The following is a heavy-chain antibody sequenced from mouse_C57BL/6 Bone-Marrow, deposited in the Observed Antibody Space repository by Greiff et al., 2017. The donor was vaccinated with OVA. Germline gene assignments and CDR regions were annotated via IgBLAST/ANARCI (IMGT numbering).Heavy chain of an antibody. V-gene: IGHV1-81*01. D-gene: IGHD2-2*01. CDR2: IYPRSGNT. Sequence: QVQLKQSGAELARPGASVKLSCKASGYTFTSYGISWVKQRTGQGLEWIGEIYPRSGNTYYNEKFKGKATLTADKSSSTAYMELRSLTSEDSAVYFCARGTLYYGYDGYFDVWGTETTVTVSS. J-gene: IGHJ1*03. CDR3: ARGTLYYGYDGYFDV. CDR1: GYTFTSYG.